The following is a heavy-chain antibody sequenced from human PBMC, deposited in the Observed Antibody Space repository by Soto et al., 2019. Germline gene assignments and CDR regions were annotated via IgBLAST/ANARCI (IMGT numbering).Heavy chain of an antibody. J-gene: IGHJ4*02. CDR1: GFTFSNYA. CDR3: AKAYFVWSSEQPYYFDY. V-gene: IGHV3-23*01. D-gene: IGHD3-16*01. Sequence: EVQLLDSGGGLVQPGGSLRLSCAASGFTFSNYAMTWVRQGPGKGLEWVSGISGSGGRSYYADSVKSRFTISRDNSKSTLYLQMNSLRAEDTAVYYCAKAYFVWSSEQPYYFDYWGQGALFTVSS. CDR2: ISGSGGRS.